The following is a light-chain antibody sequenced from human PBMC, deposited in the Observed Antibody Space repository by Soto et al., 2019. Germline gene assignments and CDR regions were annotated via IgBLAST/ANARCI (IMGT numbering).Light chain of an antibody. V-gene: IGKV3-20*01. CDR3: QQYDSTPPT. Sequence: EIVVTQSPGTLYLSPGDRANLSCRASQSVNSNYLAWYQRKPGQAPRLLIYGASNRATDIPYRFSASGSGTDFTLTITRLEAEDFAVYYCQQYDSTPPTFGQGTKVEVK. CDR2: GAS. J-gene: IGKJ1*01. CDR1: QSVNSNY.